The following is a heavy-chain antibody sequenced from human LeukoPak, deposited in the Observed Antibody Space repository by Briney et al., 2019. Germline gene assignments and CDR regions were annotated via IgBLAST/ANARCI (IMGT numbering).Heavy chain of an antibody. Sequence: SETLSLTCAVYGGSFSGYYWSWIRQPPGKGLEWIGEINHSGSTNYNPSLKSRVTISVDTSKNQFFLKLSSVTAADTAVYCCAREGSSGTDYWGQGTLVTVSS. J-gene: IGHJ4*02. V-gene: IGHV4-34*01. D-gene: IGHD3-22*01. CDR1: GGSFSGYY. CDR2: INHSGST. CDR3: AREGSSGTDY.